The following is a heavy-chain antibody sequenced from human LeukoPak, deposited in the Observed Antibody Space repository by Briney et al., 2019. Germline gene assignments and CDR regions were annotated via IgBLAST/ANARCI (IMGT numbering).Heavy chain of an antibody. Sequence: GGSLRLSCAASGFTFSSYSMNWVRQAPGKGLEWVSSISSSISYIYYADSVKGRFTISRDNAKNSLYLQMNSLRAEDTAVYYCARAYCSSGGDYWGQGTLVTVSS. J-gene: IGHJ4*02. CDR1: GFTFSSYS. D-gene: IGHD2-15*01. CDR2: ISSSISYI. V-gene: IGHV3-21*01. CDR3: ARAYCSSGGDY.